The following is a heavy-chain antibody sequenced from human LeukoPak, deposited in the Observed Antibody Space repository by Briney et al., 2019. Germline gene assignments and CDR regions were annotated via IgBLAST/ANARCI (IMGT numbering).Heavy chain of an antibody. CDR2: MNPNSGNT. J-gene: IGHJ4*02. CDR1: GYTFTSYD. D-gene: IGHD6-13*01. Sequence: GASVKVSCKSSGYTFTSYDINWVRQATGQGLEWMGWMNPNSGNTGYAQKFQGRVTMTRNTSISTAYMELSSLRSEDTAVYYCARAEGSSSWYLVWGQGTLVTVSS. V-gene: IGHV1-8*01. CDR3: ARAEGSSSWYLV.